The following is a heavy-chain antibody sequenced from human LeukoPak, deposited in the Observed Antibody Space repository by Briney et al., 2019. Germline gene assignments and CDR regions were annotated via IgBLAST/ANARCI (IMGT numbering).Heavy chain of an antibody. D-gene: IGHD3-10*01. CDR2: ISAYNGNT. CDR3: ARDLKYHYGSGSYSPFDY. CDR1: GYTFTSYG. V-gene: IGHV1-18*01. J-gene: IGHJ4*02. Sequence: ASVKVSCKASGYTFTSYGISWVRQAPGQGLEWMGWISAYNGNTNYAQKLQGRVTMTTDTSTSTAYMELRSLRSDDTAVYYCARDLKYHYGSGSYSPFDYWGQGTLVTVSS.